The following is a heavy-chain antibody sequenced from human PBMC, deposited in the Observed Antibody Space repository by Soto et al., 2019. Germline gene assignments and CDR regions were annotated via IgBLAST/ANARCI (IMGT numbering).Heavy chain of an antibody. CDR3: ARDGLLWFGEFSSYFDY. CDR1: GYTFTSYY. J-gene: IGHJ4*02. D-gene: IGHD3-10*01. V-gene: IGHV1-46*01. CDR2: INPSGGST. Sequence: ASVKVSCKASGYTFTSYYIHWVRQAPGQGLEWMGIINPSGGSTTYAQKFQGRVSMTTDTSTSTAYMELRSLRSDDTAVYYCARDGLLWFGEFSSYFDYWGQGTLVTVSS.